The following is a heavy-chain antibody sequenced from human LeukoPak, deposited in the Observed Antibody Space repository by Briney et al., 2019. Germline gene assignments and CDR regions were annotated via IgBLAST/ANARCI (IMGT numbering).Heavy chain of an antibody. Sequence: ASVKVSCKVSGYTLTELSMHWVRQAPGKGLEWMGGFEPEDGETIYAQKFQGRVTMTEDTSTDTAYMELSSLTSEDTAVYYCATGLPVYFDSSGYYRGGYFDYWGQGTLVTVSS. CDR1: GYTLTELS. D-gene: IGHD3-22*01. CDR3: ATGLPVYFDSSGYYRGGYFDY. J-gene: IGHJ4*02. V-gene: IGHV1-24*01. CDR2: FEPEDGET.